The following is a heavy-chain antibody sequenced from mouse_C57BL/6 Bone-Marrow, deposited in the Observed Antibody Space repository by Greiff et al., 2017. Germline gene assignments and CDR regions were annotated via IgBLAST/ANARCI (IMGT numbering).Heavy chain of an antibody. V-gene: IGHV1-55*01. J-gene: IGHJ4*01. CDR3: AREYYSNFYAMDY. CDR1: GYTFTSYW. Sequence: QVQLQQPGAELVKPGASVKMSCKASGYTFTSYWITWVKQRPGQGLEWIGDIYPDSGSTNYNEKFKSKATLTVDTSSSTAYMQLSSLTSEDSAVYYCAREYYSNFYAMDYWGQGTSVTVSS. CDR2: IYPDSGST. D-gene: IGHD2-5*01.